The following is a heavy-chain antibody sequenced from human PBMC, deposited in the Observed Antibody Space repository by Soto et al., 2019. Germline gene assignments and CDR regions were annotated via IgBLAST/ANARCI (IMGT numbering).Heavy chain of an antibody. D-gene: IGHD5-12*01. CDR1: GFTFSTYS. CDR3: ARDLGRYNDGFDED. V-gene: IGHV3-48*01. CDR2: ISSSSSTT. J-gene: IGHJ4*02. Sequence: EVQLVESGGGLVQPGGSLRLSCVASGFTFSTYSMNWVRQAPGKGLEWVSYISSSSSTTYYVDSVKGRFTISRDNGKNSLYLQMNSLRADDTAVYYCARDLGRYNDGFDEDWGQGTLVTVSS.